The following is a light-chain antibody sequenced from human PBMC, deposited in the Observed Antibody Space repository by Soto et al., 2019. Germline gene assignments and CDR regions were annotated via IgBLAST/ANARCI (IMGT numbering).Light chain of an antibody. V-gene: IGKV2-28*01. Sequence: DIVMTQSPLSLPVTPGEPASISCRSSQSLLHSNGYNYLDWYLQKPGQSPQLLIYLGSNRASGVSDRFRGSGSGTDFTLKISRVEAEDVGVYYCMQALQTPPYTFGQGTKLEIK. J-gene: IGKJ2*01. CDR3: MQALQTPPYT. CDR1: QSLLHSNGYNY. CDR2: LGS.